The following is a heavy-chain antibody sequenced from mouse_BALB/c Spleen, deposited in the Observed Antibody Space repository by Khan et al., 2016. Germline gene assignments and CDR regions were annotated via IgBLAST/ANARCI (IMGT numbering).Heavy chain of an antibody. V-gene: IGHV5-17*02. CDR2: ISSGSNTI. J-gene: IGHJ4*01. D-gene: IGHD2-5*01. Sequence: EVKLEESGGGLVQPGGSRKLSCAASGFNFSSFGMHWVRQAPEKGLEWVAYISSGSNTIYYEDTVKGRFTITRDNPKQTLFLQMNSLRSEDTAMYYCSRRIVTRDYYGMDYWGKGTSVTVSS. CDR1: GFNFSSFG. CDR3: SRRIVTRDYYGMDY.